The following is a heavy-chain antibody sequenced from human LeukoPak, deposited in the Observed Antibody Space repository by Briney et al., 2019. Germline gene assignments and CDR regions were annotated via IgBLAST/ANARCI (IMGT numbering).Heavy chain of an antibody. Sequence: SGPTLVNPTQTLTLTCTFSGFSLSTSGVGVGWIRQPPGKALEWLALIYWDDDKRYSPSLKSRLTITKDTSKNQVVLTMTNMDPVDTATYYCAHRTTIAAAGDNWFDPWGQGTLVTVSS. V-gene: IGHV2-5*02. CDR2: IYWDDDK. J-gene: IGHJ5*02. CDR3: AHRTTIAAAGDNWFDP. D-gene: IGHD6-13*01. CDR1: GFSLSTSGVG.